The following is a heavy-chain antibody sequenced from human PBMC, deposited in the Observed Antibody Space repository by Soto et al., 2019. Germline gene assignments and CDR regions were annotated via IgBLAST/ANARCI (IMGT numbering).Heavy chain of an antibody. V-gene: IGHV3-48*02. CDR1: GFTFSSYS. CDR2: ISSSSSTI. D-gene: IGHD3-22*01. Sequence: GGSLRLSCAASGFTFSSYSMNWVRQAPGKGLEWVSYISSSSSTIYYADSVKGRFTISRDNAKNSLYLQMNSLRDEDTAVYYCGREPITMIGYNCFDQWGHGTLVTISS. CDR3: GREPITMIGYNCFDQ. J-gene: IGHJ5*02.